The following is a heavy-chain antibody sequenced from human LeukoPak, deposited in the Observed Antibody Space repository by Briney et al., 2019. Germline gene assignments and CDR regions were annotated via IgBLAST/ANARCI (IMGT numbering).Heavy chain of an antibody. J-gene: IGHJ4*02. Sequence: ASVKVSCKASGYTFTSYGISWVRQAPGQGLEWMGWISPYNGHTNYAQKLQGRVTMTTDTSTSTAYMELRSLRSDDTAAYFCATTSKHCTGGSCFYPFDYWGQGTLVTVSS. V-gene: IGHV1-18*01. CDR3: ATTSKHCTGGSCFYPFDY. CDR1: GYTFTSYG. D-gene: IGHD2-15*01. CDR2: ISPYNGHT.